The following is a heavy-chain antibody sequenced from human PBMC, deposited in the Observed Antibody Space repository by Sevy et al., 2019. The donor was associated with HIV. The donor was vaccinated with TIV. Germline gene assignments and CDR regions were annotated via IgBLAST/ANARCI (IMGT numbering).Heavy chain of an antibody. CDR1: GGTFSSYS. CDR2: ITRIFGTS. D-gene: IGHD2-2*01. Sequence: ASVKVSCKASGGTFSSYSISWVRQAPGQGLEWMGGITRIFGTSNYAQKFQGRVTITAAESTSTAYMELSSLRSEDTAVYYCAFGGGYQLLANYYFAMDVWGQGTMVTVSS. CDR3: AFGGGYQLLANYYFAMDV. J-gene: IGHJ6*02. V-gene: IGHV1-69*13.